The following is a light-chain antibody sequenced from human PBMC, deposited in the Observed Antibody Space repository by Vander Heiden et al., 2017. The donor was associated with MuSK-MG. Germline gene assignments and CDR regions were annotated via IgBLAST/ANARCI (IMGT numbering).Light chain of an antibody. CDR2: GNS. CDR3: QSYDSSMSGSEV. V-gene: IGLV1-40*01. J-gene: IGLJ2*01. CDR1: SSNIGAGYD. Sequence: QSVLTQPPSVSGAPGQRVTISCTGSSSNIGAGYDVHWYQPLPGTAPKLLIYGNSNRPSGVPDRFSGSKSGTSASLAITGLQAEDEADDYCQSYDSSMSGSEVFGGGTKLTVL.